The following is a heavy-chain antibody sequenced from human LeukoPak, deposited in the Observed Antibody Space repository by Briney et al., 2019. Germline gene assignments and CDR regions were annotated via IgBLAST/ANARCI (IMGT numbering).Heavy chain of an antibody. Sequence: GAPVKVSCKASGYTFTGYYMHWVRQAPGQGLEWMGWINPNSGGTNYAQKFQGRVTMTRDTSISTAYMELSRLRSDDTAVYYCAKLYHYYGSGSYYKDFDYWGQGTLVTVSS. J-gene: IGHJ4*02. CDR3: AKLYHYYGSGSYYKDFDY. D-gene: IGHD3-10*01. CDR1: GYTFTGYY. CDR2: INPNSGGT. V-gene: IGHV1-2*02.